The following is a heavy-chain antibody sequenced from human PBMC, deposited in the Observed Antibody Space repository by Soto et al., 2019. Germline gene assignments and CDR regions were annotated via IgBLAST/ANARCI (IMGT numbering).Heavy chain of an antibody. V-gene: IGHV3-33*01. J-gene: IGHJ4*02. CDR3: ASDREQWLVGYYFDY. Sequence: QVQLVESGGGVVQPGRSLRLSCAASGFTFSRYGMHWVRQAPGRGLEWVAVIWYDGSNIYYADSVKGRFTISRDNSKDTLDLQMNSLSAEDTAVYYCASDREQWLVGYYFDYWGQGTLVTVSS. CDR1: GFTFSRYG. CDR2: IWYDGSNI. D-gene: IGHD6-19*01.